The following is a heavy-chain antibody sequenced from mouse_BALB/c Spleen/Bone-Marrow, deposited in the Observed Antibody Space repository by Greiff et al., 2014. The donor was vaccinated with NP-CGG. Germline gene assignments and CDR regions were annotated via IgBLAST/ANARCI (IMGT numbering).Heavy chain of an antibody. CDR3: ARVGLRLAYLIVY. D-gene: IGHD1-2*01. V-gene: IGHV1S126*01. Sequence: VQLVESGPHGGRPGGSVKISCKASGYSFTSYWMHWVTQRPGQGLEWIGMIDPSDSETRLNQKFKDKSTLTVDKSCSTAYMNLSSLTSEDTAVYYCARVGLRLAYLIVYWGQGTAITVTS. J-gene: IGHJ2*01. CDR1: GYSFTSYW. CDR2: IDPSDSET.